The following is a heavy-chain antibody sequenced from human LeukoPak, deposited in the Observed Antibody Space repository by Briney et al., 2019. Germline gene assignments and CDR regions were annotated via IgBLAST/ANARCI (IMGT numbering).Heavy chain of an antibody. J-gene: IGHJ4*02. V-gene: IGHV3-23*01. CDR3: AREVQDYGGNLRYFDY. Sequence: GGSLRLSCAASGFTFSSYGMSWVRQAPGKGLEWVSAISGSGGSTYYADSVKGRFTISRDNSKNTLYLQMNSLRAEDTAVYYCAREVQDYGGNLRYFDYWGQGTLVTVSS. CDR1: GFTFSSYG. D-gene: IGHD4-23*01. CDR2: ISGSGGST.